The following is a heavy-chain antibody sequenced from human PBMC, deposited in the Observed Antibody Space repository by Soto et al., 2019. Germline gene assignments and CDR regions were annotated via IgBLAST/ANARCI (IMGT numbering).Heavy chain of an antibody. CDR3: ARWVSGSPDN. CDR1: GLTLSDHY. J-gene: IGHJ4*02. D-gene: IGHD1-26*01. Sequence: EVQLVESGGGLVQPGGSRRLSCAASGLTLSDHYMDWVRQAPGKGLEWVGRTKNKANRYTTEYAASVNGRFTISRDDSKKSLDMQINSLKTEDTAVYYCARWVSGSPDNWGQGTLVTVSS. V-gene: IGHV3-72*01. CDR2: TKNKANRYTT.